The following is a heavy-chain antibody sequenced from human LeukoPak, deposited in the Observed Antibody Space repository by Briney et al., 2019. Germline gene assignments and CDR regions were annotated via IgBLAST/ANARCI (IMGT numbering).Heavy chain of an antibody. D-gene: IGHD3-10*01. V-gene: IGHV1-18*04. CDR1: GYSFTSYW. CDR3: ARDPREYYGSGSYYLVRYFDY. J-gene: IGHJ4*02. Sequence: GESLKISCKGSGYSFTSYWIGWVRQAPGQGLEWMGWISAYNGNKNYAQKLQGRVTMTTDTSTSTAYMELRSLRSDDTAVYYCARDPREYYGSGSYYLVRYFDYWGQGTLVTVSS. CDR2: ISAYNGNK.